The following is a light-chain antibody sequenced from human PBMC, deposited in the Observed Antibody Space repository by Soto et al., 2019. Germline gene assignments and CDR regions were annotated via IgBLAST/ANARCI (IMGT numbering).Light chain of an antibody. Sequence: IVMTQSPATLSVSLGERVTLSCRASQSVSTDLAWYQQKPGQAPRLLIFGASTRATGIPARFSGSGSGTEFILTISSLQSEDSAVYYCHQYNYWPPETFGQGTKVEIK. V-gene: IGKV3-15*01. CDR3: HQYNYWPPET. CDR2: GAS. J-gene: IGKJ1*01. CDR1: QSVSTD.